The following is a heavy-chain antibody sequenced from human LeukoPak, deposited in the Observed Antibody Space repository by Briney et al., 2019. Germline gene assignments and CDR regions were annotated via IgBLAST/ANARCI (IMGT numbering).Heavy chain of an antibody. J-gene: IGHJ6*03. CDR1: GGSFSGYY. D-gene: IGHD6-13*01. CDR3: ARDLHSSSWYYYYYYYMDV. Sequence: SETLSLTCAVYGGSFSGYYWSWIRQPPGKGLEWIGEINHSGSTNYNPSLKSRVTISVDTSKNQFSLKLSSVTAADTAVYYCARDLHSSSWYYYYYYYMDVWGKGTTVTVSS. CDR2: INHSGST. V-gene: IGHV4-34*01.